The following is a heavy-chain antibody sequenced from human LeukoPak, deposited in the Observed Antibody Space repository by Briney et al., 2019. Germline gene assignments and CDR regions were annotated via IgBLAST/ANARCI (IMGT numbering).Heavy chain of an antibody. J-gene: IGHJ5*02. CDR1: GYSISSGYY. D-gene: IGHD6-13*01. CDR2: INHSGST. CDR3: ARGPGIFDP. Sequence: SETLSLTCTVSGYSISSGYYWGWIRQLPGKGLEWIGEINHSGSTNYNPSLKSRVTISVDTSKNQFSLKLSSVTAADTAVYYCARGPGIFDPWGQGTLVTVSS. V-gene: IGHV4-38-2*02.